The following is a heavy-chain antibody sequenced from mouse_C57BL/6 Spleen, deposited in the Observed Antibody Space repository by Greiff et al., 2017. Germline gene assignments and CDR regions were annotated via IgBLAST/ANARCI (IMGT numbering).Heavy chain of an antibody. Sequence: VQRVQSGPELVKPGASVKISCKASGYAFSSSWMNWVKQRPGKGLEWIGRIYPGDGDTNYNGKFKGKATLTADTSSSTAYMQLSSLTSEDSAVYFCGNGYDGFYFGYWGQGTTLTVSS. J-gene: IGHJ2*01. V-gene: IGHV1-82*01. CDR3: GNGYDGFYFGY. D-gene: IGHD2-3*01. CDR1: GYAFSSSW. CDR2: IYPGDGDT.